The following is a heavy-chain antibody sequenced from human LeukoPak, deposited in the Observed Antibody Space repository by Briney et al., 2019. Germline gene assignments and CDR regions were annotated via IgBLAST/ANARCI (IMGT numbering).Heavy chain of an antibody. CDR3: ARQRSSYYFDS. V-gene: IGHV3-11*01. J-gene: IGHJ4*02. CDR2: ISPSGITT. D-gene: IGHD6-19*01. Sequence: PGGSLRLSCAVSGFTFRDHYVSWIRQAPGKGLDWLSYISPSGITTKYADSVKGRFTVSRDNAKNSVFLQLNNLRVEDTAVYFCARQRSSYYFDSWGQGTLVTVSS. CDR1: GFTFRDHY.